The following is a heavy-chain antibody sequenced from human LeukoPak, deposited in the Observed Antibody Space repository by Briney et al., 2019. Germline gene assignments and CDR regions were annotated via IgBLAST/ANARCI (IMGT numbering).Heavy chain of an antibody. Sequence: ASVKVSCKASGYTFTGYYMHWVRQAPGQGLEWMGRINPNSGGTNYAQKFQGRVTMIRDTSISTAYMELSRLRSDDTAVYYCARDKQGYPDTYYYYGMDVWGQGTTVTVSS. D-gene: IGHD1-1*01. V-gene: IGHV1-2*06. J-gene: IGHJ6*02. CDR3: ARDKQGYPDTYYYYGMDV. CDR1: GYTFTGYY. CDR2: INPNSGGT.